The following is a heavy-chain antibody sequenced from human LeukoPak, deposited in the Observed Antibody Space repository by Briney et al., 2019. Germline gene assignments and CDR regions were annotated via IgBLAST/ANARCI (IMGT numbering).Heavy chain of an antibody. V-gene: IGHV4-34*01. CDR1: GGSFSGYY. J-gene: IGHJ5*02. CDR3: ARGLSSGWYTVP. Sequence: PSETLSLTCAVYGGSFSGYYWSWIRQPPGKGLEWIGEINHSGSTNYNPSLKSRVTISVDTSKNQFSLKLSSVTAADTAVYYCARGLSSGWYTVPWGQGTLVTVSS. D-gene: IGHD6-19*01. CDR2: INHSGST.